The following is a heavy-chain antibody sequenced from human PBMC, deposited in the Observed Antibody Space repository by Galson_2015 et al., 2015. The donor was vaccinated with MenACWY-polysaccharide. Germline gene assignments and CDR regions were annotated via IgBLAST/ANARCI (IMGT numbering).Heavy chain of an antibody. V-gene: IGHV2-70*04. CDR1: GFSLSTTGMR. CDR3: TRTAAAGQGYFDY. CDR2: IDWNDGK. J-gene: IGHJ4*03. D-gene: IGHD6-13*01. Sequence: PALVTPTQTLTLTCTFSGFSLSTTGMRVSWIRQPPGKALEWLARIDWNDGKFYSTSLKTRLTISKDTSENQVVLTMSNMDPVDTATYYCTRTAAAGQGYFDYWGQGHQVT.